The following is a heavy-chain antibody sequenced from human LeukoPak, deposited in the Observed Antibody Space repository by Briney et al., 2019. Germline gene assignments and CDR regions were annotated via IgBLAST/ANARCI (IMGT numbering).Heavy chain of an antibody. Sequence: GGSLRLSCAASGFTFSSYSMNWVRQAPGKGLEWVSSISSSSSYIYYADSVKGRFTISRDNAKNSLYLQMNSLRAEDTAVYYCARATIADYYDSSVKSGTDYWGQGTLVTVSS. CDR2: ISSSSSYI. D-gene: IGHD3-22*01. CDR1: GFTFSSYS. V-gene: IGHV3-21*01. J-gene: IGHJ4*02. CDR3: ARATIADYYDSSVKSGTDY.